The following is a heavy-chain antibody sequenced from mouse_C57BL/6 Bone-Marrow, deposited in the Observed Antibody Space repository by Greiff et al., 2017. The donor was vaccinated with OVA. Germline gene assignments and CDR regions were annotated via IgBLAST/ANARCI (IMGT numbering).Heavy chain of an antibody. J-gene: IGHJ2*01. D-gene: IGHD2-3*01. CDR2: IDPNSGGT. Sequence: QVQLQQPGAELVKPGASVKLSCKASGYTFTSYWMHWVKQRPGRGLEWIGRIDPNSGGTKYNEKFKSKATLTVDKPSSTAYIQLSSLASEDSAVYYCARRDYDGYLDYWGQGTTLTVSS. V-gene: IGHV1-72*01. CDR3: ARRDYDGYLDY. CDR1: GYTFTSYW.